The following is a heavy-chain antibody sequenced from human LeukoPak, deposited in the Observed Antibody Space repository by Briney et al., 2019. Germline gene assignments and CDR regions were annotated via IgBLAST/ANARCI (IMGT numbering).Heavy chain of an antibody. J-gene: IGHJ4*02. Sequence: SETLSLTCAVYGVSFSSDNWWTWVRQSPGKGLEWIGETHRSGDTKYNPSLNGRVTISIDNSNNRLSLNLRYVTAADTAMYYCATRDQSRTYRAPADCWGQGTLATVPS. CDR2: THRSGDT. V-gene: IGHV4-4*02. CDR1: GVSFSSDNW. D-gene: IGHD5-24*01. CDR3: ATRDQSRTYRAPADC.